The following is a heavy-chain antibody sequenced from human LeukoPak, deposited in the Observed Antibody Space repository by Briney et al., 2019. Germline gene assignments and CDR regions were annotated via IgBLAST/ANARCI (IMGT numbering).Heavy chain of an antibody. D-gene: IGHD3-9*01. CDR2: INPSGGST. J-gene: IGHJ3*02. CDR1: GYTFTSYY. V-gene: IGHV1-46*01. CDR3: ASLGRRRYDILTGYRGDAFDI. Sequence: AAVKVSCKASGYTFTSYYMHWARQAPGQGLEWMGIINPSGGSTSYAQKFQGRVTMTRDMSTSTVYTELSSLRSEDTAVYYCASLGRRRYDILTGYRGDAFDIWGQGTMVTVSS.